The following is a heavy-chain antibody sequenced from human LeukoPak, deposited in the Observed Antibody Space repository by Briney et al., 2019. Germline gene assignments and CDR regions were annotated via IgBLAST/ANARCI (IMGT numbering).Heavy chain of an antibody. CDR1: GFTFNDYY. CDR2: ISTSGTTI. Sequence: GGSLRLSCAASGFTFNDYYMNWIRQAPGKGLEWVSYISTSGTTIYYADSVKGRFTISRDNSKNTLYLQMNSLRAEDTAVYYCARVAAYCGGDCYPDYWGQGTLVTVSS. CDR3: ARVAAYCGGDCYPDY. J-gene: IGHJ4*02. D-gene: IGHD2-21*02. V-gene: IGHV3-11*04.